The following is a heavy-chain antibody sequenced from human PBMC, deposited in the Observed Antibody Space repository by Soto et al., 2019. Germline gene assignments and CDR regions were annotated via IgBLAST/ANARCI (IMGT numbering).Heavy chain of an antibody. CDR2: TFFRSKWHN. V-gene: IGHV6-1*01. J-gene: IGHJ6*02. D-gene: IGHD3-10*01. Sequence: SQTLSLTCAISGDTVSSKSAAWSWIRQSPSRGLEWLGRTFFRSKWHNDYAVSVKSRITINPDTSKNQFSLQLNSVTPEDTAVYYCARLATIDGIDVWGQGTTVTVSS. CDR3: ARLATIDGIDV. CDR1: GDTVSSKSAA.